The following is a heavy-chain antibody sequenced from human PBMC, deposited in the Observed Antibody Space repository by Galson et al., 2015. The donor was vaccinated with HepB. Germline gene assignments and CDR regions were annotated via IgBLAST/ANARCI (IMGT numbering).Heavy chain of an antibody. J-gene: IGHJ4*02. CDR2: ISSGGENI. D-gene: IGHD3-10*01. CDR3: ARCPFRNYYDSGTYFDF. Sequence: SLRLSCAASDFSFSSYSFNWVRQAPGKGLQWISYISSGGENIYYADSVKGRFTISRGNAKNSLYLQMNSLRADDTAVYYCARCPFRNYYDSGTYFDFWGQGTPVTVSP. V-gene: IGHV3-48*01. CDR1: DFSFSSYS.